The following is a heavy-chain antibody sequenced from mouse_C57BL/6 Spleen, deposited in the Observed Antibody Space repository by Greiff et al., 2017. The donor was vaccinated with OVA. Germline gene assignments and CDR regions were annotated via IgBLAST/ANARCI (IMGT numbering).Heavy chain of an antibody. D-gene: IGHD2-2*01. V-gene: IGHV1-9*01. CDR3: ARETMVYAMDY. CDR2: IFPGSGST. CDR1: GYTFTGYW. Sequence: VQLQESGAELMKPGASVKLSCKASGYTFTGYWIEWVKQRPGHGLEWIGEIFPGSGSTNYNEKFKGKATFTADTSSNTSYMQLSSLTTEDSAIDDCARETMVYAMDYWGQGTSVTVSS. J-gene: IGHJ4*01.